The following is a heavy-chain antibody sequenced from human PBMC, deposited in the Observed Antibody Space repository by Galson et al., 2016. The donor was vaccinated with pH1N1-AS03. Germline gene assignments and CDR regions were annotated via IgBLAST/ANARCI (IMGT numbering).Heavy chain of an antibody. CDR2: FIPVYDRT. CDR3: ATYYENSGYALGF. CDR1: GGTFNSYI. V-gene: IGHV1-69*02. Sequence: CKASGGTFNSYILTWVRQAPGQGLEWMGRFIPVYDRTNYAEKFQGRVTITASYMELRSLTSQDTAVYYCATYYENSGYALGFWGQGTLVTVSS. J-gene: IGHJ4*02. D-gene: IGHD5-12*01.